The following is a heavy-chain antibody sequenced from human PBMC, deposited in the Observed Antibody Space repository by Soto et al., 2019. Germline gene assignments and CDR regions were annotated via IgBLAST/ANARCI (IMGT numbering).Heavy chain of an antibody. CDR3: ARDLHCSGGSCYTPYFQH. Sequence: QVQLVESGGGVVQPGRSLRLSCAASGFTFSSYGMHWVRQAPGKGLEWVAVIWYDGSNKYYADSVKGRFTISRDNSKNTLYLQMNRLRAEDTAVYYCARDLHCSGGSCYTPYFQHWGQGTLVTVSS. CDR2: IWYDGSNK. J-gene: IGHJ1*01. CDR1: GFTFSSYG. V-gene: IGHV3-33*01. D-gene: IGHD2-15*01.